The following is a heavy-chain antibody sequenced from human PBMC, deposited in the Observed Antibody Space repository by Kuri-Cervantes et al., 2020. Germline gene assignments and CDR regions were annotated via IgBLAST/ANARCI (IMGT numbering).Heavy chain of an antibody. CDR3: ARGRGGTDFDY. CDR1: GFTFTSSA. CDR2: IVVGSGNT. V-gene: IGHV1-58*01. J-gene: IGHJ4*02. Sequence: SVKVSCKASGFTFTSSAVQWVRQARGQRLEWIGWIVVGSGNTNYAQKFQGRVTITADKSTSTAYMELSSLRSEDTAVYYCARGRGGTDFDYWGQGTLVTVSS. D-gene: IGHD1-7*01.